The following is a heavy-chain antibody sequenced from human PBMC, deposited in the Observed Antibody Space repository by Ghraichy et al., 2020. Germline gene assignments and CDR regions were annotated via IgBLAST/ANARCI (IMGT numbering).Heavy chain of an antibody. V-gene: IGHV2-5*02. CDR3: AHRLEAAAGSYYFDY. CDR1: GFSLSTSGVG. D-gene: IGHD6-13*01. J-gene: IGHJ4*02. CDR2: IYWDDDK. Sequence: SGPTLVKPTQTLTLTCTFSGFSLSTSGVGVGWIRQPPGKALEWLALIYWDDDKRYSPSLKSRLTITKDTSKNQVVLTMTNMDPVDTATYYCAHRLEAAAGSYYFDYWGQGTLVTVSS.